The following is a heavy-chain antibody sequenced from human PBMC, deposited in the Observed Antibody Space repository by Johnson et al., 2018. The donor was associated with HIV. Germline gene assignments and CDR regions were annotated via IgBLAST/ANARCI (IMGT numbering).Heavy chain of an antibody. CDR2: ISYDGSNK. CDR3: ARVTMIVVVMQAFDI. CDR1: GFTFSSYG. V-gene: IGHV3-30*03. J-gene: IGHJ3*02. Sequence: QVQLVESGGGVVQPGRSLRLSCAASGFTFSSYGMHWVRQAPGKGLEWVAVISYDGSNKDYADSVKGRFTISRDNSKNTLYLQRNSLRAEDTAVYYCARVTMIVVVMQAFDIWGQGTMVTVSS. D-gene: IGHD3-22*01.